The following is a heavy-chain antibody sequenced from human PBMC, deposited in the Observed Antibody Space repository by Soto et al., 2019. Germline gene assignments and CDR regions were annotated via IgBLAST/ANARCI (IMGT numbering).Heavy chain of an antibody. J-gene: IGHJ4*02. CDR2: MNPNSGNT. CDR1: GYTFTSYD. V-gene: IGHV1-8*01. D-gene: IGHD6-13*01. Sequence: ASVKVSCKASGYTFTSYDINWVRQATGQGLEWMGWMNPNSGNTGYAQKFQGRVTMTRNTSISTAYMELSSLRSEDTAVYYCAKGAPPYSSSFAPFDYWGQGTLVTVS. CDR3: AKGAPPYSSSFAPFDY.